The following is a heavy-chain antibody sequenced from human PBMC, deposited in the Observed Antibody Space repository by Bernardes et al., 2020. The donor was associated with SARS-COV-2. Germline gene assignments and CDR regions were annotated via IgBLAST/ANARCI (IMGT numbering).Heavy chain of an antibody. D-gene: IGHD2-15*01. CDR1: GFTFSSYW. J-gene: IGHJ6*02. V-gene: IGHV3-7*01. CDR2: IKQDGSEK. Sequence: GGSLRLSCAASGFTFSSYWMSWVRQAPGKGLEWVAKIKQDGSEKYYVDSVKGRFTISRDNAKNSLYLQMNSLRAEDTAVYYCAREGLSVVAATPITWYYYYGMDVWGQGTTVTVSS. CDR3: AREGLSVVAATPITWYYYYGMDV.